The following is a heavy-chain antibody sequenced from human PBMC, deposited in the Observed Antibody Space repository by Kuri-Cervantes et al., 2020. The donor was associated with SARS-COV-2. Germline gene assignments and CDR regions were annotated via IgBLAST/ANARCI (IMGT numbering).Heavy chain of an antibody. CDR2: IMPVLGMP. J-gene: IGHJ4*02. CDR1: GGTFSSAI. V-gene: IGHV1-69*10. Sequence: SVKVSCKASGGTFSSAIISWVRQAPGQGLEWMEGIMPVLGMPNYAQKFRGRVTITADTSTTTAYLELSGLKSEDTALYYCASDGVSGSLSLDFWGQGTLVTVSS. D-gene: IGHD6-19*01. CDR3: ASDGVSGSLSLDF.